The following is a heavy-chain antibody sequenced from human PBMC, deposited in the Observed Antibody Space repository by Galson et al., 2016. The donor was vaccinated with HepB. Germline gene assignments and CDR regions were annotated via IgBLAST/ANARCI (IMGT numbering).Heavy chain of an antibody. CDR3: LRASDAAMYYCVRLSRVGAPDS. CDR1: GGSISSSNW. V-gene: IGHV4-4*02. D-gene: IGHD2/OR15-2a*01. Sequence: SETLSLTCAVSGGSISSSNWWSWVRQPPGKGLEWIGDIYHSGSTNYNPSLKSRVTRYSPSFQGQVIMSADMASNTAYLQWNRLRASDAAMYYCVRLSRVGAPDSWGQGTQVTVSS. J-gene: IGHJ4*02. CDR2: IYHSGST.